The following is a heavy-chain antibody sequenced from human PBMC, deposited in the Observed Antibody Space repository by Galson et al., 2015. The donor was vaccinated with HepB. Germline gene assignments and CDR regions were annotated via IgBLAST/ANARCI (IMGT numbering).Heavy chain of an antibody. CDR1: GFTFNNYA. V-gene: IGHV3-64*01. CDR2: ISSSGIST. J-gene: IGHJ6*02. Sequence: SLRLSCAASGFTFNNYAMHWVRQAPGKGLEFVSAISSSGISTSYSNSVKGRFTISRDNSKNTLYLQMGSLRAEDMAVYYCARGPYCSSNSCYFVSAYYYGMDVWGQGTTVTVSS. D-gene: IGHD2-2*01. CDR3: ARGPYCSSNSCYFVSAYYYGMDV.